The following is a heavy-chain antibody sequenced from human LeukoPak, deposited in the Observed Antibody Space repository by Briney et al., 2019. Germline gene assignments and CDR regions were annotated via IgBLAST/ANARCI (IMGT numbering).Heavy chain of an antibody. CDR1: GGSISSYY. Sequence: SETLSLTCTVSGGSISSYYWGWIRQPPGKGLEWIGSIYYSGSTYYNPSLKSRVTISVDTSKNQFSLKLSSVTAADTAVYYCARESNSPNWFDPWGQGTLVTVSS. D-gene: IGHD4-23*01. CDR2: IYYSGST. CDR3: ARESNSPNWFDP. J-gene: IGHJ5*02. V-gene: IGHV4-39*07.